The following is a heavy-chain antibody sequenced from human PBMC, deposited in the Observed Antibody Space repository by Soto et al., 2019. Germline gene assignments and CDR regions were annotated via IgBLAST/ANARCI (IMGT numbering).Heavy chain of an antibody. V-gene: IGHV4-30-4*01. Sequence: SETLSLTCTVSGGSISSGDYYWSWIRQPPGKGLEWIGYIYYSGSTYYNPSLKSRVTISVDTSKNQFSLKPSSVTAADTAVYYCARDLYYYDGGYNWFDPWGQGTLVTVSS. CDR3: ARDLYYYDGGYNWFDP. D-gene: IGHD3-22*01. CDR2: IYYSGST. J-gene: IGHJ5*02. CDR1: GGSISSGDYY.